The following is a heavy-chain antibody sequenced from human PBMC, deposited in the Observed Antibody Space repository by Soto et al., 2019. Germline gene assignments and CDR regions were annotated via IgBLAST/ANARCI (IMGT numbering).Heavy chain of an antibody. CDR3: ARVNVVVVAATRGYYFDY. CDR2: ISSSSSYI. CDR1: GFTFSSYS. J-gene: IGHJ4*02. V-gene: IGHV3-21*04. D-gene: IGHD2-15*01. Sequence: GGSLRLSCAASGFTFSSYSMNWVRQAPGKGLEWVSSISSSSSYIYYADSVKGRFTISRDNAKNSLYLQMNSLRAEDTAVYYCARVNVVVVAATRGYYFDYWGQGTLVTVSS.